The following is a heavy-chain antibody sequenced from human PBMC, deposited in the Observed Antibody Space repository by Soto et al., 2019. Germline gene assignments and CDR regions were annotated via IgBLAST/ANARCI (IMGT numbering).Heavy chain of an antibody. CDR2: INPSGGST. CDR1: GYTFTSYY. J-gene: IGHJ3*02. D-gene: IGHD3-22*01. CDR3: ARERITMIVVVTEIDAFDI. V-gene: IGHV1-46*01. Sequence: ASVKVSCKASGYTFTSYYMHWVRQAPGQGLEWMGIINPSGGSTSYAQKFQGRVTMNRDTSTSTVYMEMSNLRYEDTAVFYCARERITMIVVVTEIDAFDIWGQGTMVTVSS.